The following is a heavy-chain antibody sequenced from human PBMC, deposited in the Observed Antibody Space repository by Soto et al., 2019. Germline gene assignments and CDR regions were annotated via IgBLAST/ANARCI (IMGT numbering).Heavy chain of an antibody. CDR3: ARETENTQWLAPSGFGY. J-gene: IGHJ4*02. D-gene: IGHD6-19*01. V-gene: IGHV3-7*01. Sequence: EVQLVESGGGLVQPGGSLRLSCAASGFTFSSYWMSWVRQAPGKGLEWVANIKQDGSEKYYVDSVKGRFTISRDNAKNSLYLQMNSLRAEDTAVYYCARETENTQWLAPSGFGYWGQGTLVTVSS. CDR1: GFTFSSYW. CDR2: IKQDGSEK.